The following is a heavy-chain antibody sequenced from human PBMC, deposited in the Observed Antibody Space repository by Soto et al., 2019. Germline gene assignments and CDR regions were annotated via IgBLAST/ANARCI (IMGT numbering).Heavy chain of an antibody. Sequence: QVQLVESGGGVVQPGRSLRLSCAASGFTFSSYGMHWVRQAPGKGLEWVAGISYDGSNKYYADSVKGRFTISRDNSKNTLYLQMNSLRAEATAVYYCAKISVTDPYYYYYYYMDVWGKGTTVTVSS. D-gene: IGHD1-20*01. J-gene: IGHJ6*03. CDR1: GFTFSSYG. V-gene: IGHV3-30*18. CDR3: AKISVTDPYYYYYYYMDV. CDR2: ISYDGSNK.